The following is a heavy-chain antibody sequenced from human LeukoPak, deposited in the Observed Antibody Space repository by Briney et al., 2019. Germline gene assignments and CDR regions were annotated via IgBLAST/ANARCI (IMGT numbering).Heavy chain of an antibody. Sequence: GGSQRLSCAASGFTFSSYSMNWVRQAPGKGLEWVSSISSSSSYIYYADSVKGRFTISRDNAKNSLYLQMNSLRAEDTAVYYCASSFYGSGSYSFDYWGQGTLVTVSS. CDR1: GFTFSSYS. D-gene: IGHD3-10*01. V-gene: IGHV3-21*01. J-gene: IGHJ4*02. CDR3: ASSFYGSGSYSFDY. CDR2: ISSSSSYI.